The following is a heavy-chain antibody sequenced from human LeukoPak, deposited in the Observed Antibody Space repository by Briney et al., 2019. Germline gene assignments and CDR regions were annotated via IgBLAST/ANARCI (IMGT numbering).Heavy chain of an antibody. Sequence: ASVKVSCKASGYTFTSYGISWVRQAPGQGLEWMGWISAYNGNTNYAQKLQGRVTMTTDTSTSTAYMELSSLRSEDTAVYYCARDFFWSGYRPGWFDPWGQGTLVTVSS. J-gene: IGHJ5*02. CDR3: ARDFFWSGYRPGWFDP. CDR2: ISAYNGNT. V-gene: IGHV1-18*01. CDR1: GYTFTSYG. D-gene: IGHD3-3*01.